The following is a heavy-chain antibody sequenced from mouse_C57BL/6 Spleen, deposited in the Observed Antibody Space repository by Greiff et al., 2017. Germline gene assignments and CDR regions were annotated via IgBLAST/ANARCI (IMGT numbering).Heavy chain of an antibody. CDR3: ARGNGYYTFGY. CDR1: GYTFTSYW. V-gene: IGHV1-64*01. D-gene: IGHD2-3*01. Sequence: VQLQQPGAELVKPGASVKLSCKASGYTFTSYWMPWVKQRPGQGLEWIGMIHPNSGSTNYNEKFKSKATLTVDKSSSTAYMQLSSLTSEDSAVYYCARGNGYYTFGYWGQGTTLTVSS. J-gene: IGHJ2*01. CDR2: IHPNSGST.